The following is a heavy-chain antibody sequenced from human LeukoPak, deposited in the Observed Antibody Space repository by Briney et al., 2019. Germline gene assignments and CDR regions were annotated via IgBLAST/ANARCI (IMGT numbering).Heavy chain of an antibody. CDR2: ISTSGDTM. D-gene: IGHD3-3*01. Sequence: GGSLRLSCAASGFTFNYYYMSWIRQAPGKGLEWVSYISTSGDTMYYADSVKGRFTISRDNSQNILFLQMNSLRPEDTAVYYCAKDKSYSELYHFDYWGQGALVTVSS. CDR3: AKDKSYSELYHFDY. CDR1: GFTFNYYY. J-gene: IGHJ4*02. V-gene: IGHV3-11*04.